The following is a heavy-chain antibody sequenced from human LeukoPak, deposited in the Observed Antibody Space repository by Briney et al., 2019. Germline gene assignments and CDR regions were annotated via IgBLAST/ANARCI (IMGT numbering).Heavy chain of an antibody. Sequence: GGSLRLSCAASGFTFSSYAMSWVRQAPGKALEWVSAISGSGGSTYYADSVKGRFTISRDNSKNTLYLQMNSLRAEDTAVYYCAKMGLSGSYYSISDTNDYWGQGTLVTVSS. CDR3: AKMGLSGSYYSISDTNDY. J-gene: IGHJ4*02. D-gene: IGHD1-26*01. V-gene: IGHV3-23*01. CDR2: ISGSGGST. CDR1: GFTFSSYA.